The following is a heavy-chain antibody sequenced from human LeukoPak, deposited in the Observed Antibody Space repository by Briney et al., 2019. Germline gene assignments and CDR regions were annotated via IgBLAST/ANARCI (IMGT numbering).Heavy chain of an antibody. J-gene: IGHJ6*02. CDR1: GFTFSSYR. CDR3: TKGEYGMDV. CDR2: ISDSSSYI. Sequence: GGSLRLSCEASGFTFSSYRMNWVRQAPGKGLEWVSSISDSSSYIYHADSVKGRFTISRDNAKNSVYLQMNSLRAEDTATYYCTKGEYGMDVWGQGTTVTVSS. V-gene: IGHV3-21*01. D-gene: IGHD1-26*01.